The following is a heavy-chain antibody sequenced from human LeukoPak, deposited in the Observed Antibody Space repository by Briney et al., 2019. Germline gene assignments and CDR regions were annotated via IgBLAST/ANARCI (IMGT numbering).Heavy chain of an antibody. J-gene: IGHJ5*02. Sequence: GGSLRLSCSASEFTFSSFGMHWLRQAPGKGLEWVALIRFDGTLKDYAESVQGRFTISRDNSKNTLFLKMSSVREDDTAVYYCARAPRARCESPSCYVDWFDPWGQGTLVIVSS. CDR2: IRFDGTLK. CDR3: ARAPRARCESPSCYVDWFDP. V-gene: IGHV3-30*02. CDR1: EFTFSSFG. D-gene: IGHD3-22*01.